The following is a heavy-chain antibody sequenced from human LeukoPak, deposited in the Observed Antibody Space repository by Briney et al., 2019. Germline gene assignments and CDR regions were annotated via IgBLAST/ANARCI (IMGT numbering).Heavy chain of an antibody. V-gene: IGHV3-30-3*01. CDR1: GFTFSSYA. CDR2: LSYDGSNK. CDR3: ARERVVTPIYCSGGSCYSVNDY. D-gene: IGHD2-15*01. Sequence: PGRSLRLSCAASGFTFSSYAMHWVRQAPGKGLEWVAVLSYDGSNKYYADSVKGRFTISRDNSKNTLYLQMNSLRAEDTAVYYCARERVVTPIYCSGGSCYSVNDYWGQGTLVTVSS. J-gene: IGHJ4*02.